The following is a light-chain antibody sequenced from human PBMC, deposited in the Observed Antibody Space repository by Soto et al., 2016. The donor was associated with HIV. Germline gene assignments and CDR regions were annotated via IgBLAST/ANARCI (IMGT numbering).Light chain of an antibody. CDR3: QVWDGGSDVV. CDR2: DDS. V-gene: IGLV3-21*03. Sequence: SYVLTQPPSLSVAPRKTARITCGGNNVGSKSVQWYQQKPGQAPILVLYDDSDRPSGIPERFSGSNSGNTATLSISRVEAGDEADYYCQVWDGGSDVVFGGGTKLTVL. CDR1: NVGSKS. J-gene: IGLJ2*01.